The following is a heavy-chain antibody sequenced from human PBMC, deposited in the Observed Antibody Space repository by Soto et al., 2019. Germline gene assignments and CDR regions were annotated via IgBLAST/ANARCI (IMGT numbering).Heavy chain of an antibody. V-gene: IGHV3-30-3*01. J-gene: IGHJ6*02. D-gene: IGHD5-18*01. CDR1: GFTFSNYA. CDR2: ISYDGSDK. CDR3: ARDTGPNGYNYYYFGMDV. Sequence: QVHLVESGGGGVQPGRSLRLSCAASGFTFSNYAMHWVRQAPGKGLEWVAVISYDGSDKYHANSVKGRFTISRDNSKNTPYLPMNSLRAEDTAVYYCARDTGPNGYNYYYFGMDVWGQGTTVTVSS.